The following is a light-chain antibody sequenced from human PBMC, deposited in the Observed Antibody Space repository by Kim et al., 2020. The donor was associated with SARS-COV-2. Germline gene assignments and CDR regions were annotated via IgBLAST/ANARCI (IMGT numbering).Light chain of an antibody. CDR2: GDN. Sequence: GQRITISCSGSSSNIGSNTVNWFQQLPGAAPKLLIFGDNQRPSGVPDRFSGAKSGTSASLAISGLQSEDESDYYCAAWDDSLSGWVFGGGTKLTVL. V-gene: IGLV1-44*01. CDR3: AAWDDSLSGWV. CDR1: SSNIGSNT. J-gene: IGLJ3*02.